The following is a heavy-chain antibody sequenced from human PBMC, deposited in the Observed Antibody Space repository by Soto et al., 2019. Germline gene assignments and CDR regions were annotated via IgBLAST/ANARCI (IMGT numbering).Heavy chain of an antibody. Sequence: VSVKVSCKASGYTFTSYAIHWVRQAPGQRLEWMGWIHAGNDFTKYSQKFQGRVTITRDTSASTAYMELSSLRSEDTAVYYCAREDTSMAPAFDYWGQGTLVTVSS. D-gene: IGHD5-18*01. CDR2: IHAGNDFT. V-gene: IGHV1-3*01. J-gene: IGHJ4*02. CDR1: GYTFTSYA. CDR3: AREDTSMAPAFDY.